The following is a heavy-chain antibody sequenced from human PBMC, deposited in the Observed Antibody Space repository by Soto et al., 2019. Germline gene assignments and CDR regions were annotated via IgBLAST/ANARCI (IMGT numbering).Heavy chain of an antibody. J-gene: IGHJ6*02. CDR2: ISYDGSNK. CDR3: AREGGGDYGDYDPLLYGMDV. D-gene: IGHD4-17*01. V-gene: IGHV3-30-3*01. Sequence: GGSLRLSCAASGFTFSSYAMHWVRQAPGKGLEWVAVISYDGSNKYYADSVKGRFTISRDNSKNTLYLQMNSLRAEDTAVYYCAREGGGDYGDYDPLLYGMDVWGQGTTVTVSS. CDR1: GFTFSSYA.